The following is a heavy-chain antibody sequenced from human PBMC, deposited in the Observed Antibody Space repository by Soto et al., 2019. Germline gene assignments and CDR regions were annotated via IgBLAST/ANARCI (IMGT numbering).Heavy chain of an antibody. CDR3: ARHMYYDFWSGYYERPYYFDY. Sequence: SQTLPLTCTVAGGSSSSSSYYWGWIRQPPGKGLEWIGSIYYSGSTYYNPSLKSRVTISVDTSKNQVSLKLSSVTAADTAVYYCARHMYYDFWSGYYERPYYFDYWGQGTLVTVSS. V-gene: IGHV4-39*01. D-gene: IGHD3-3*01. CDR2: IYYSGST. J-gene: IGHJ4*02. CDR1: GGSSSSSSYY.